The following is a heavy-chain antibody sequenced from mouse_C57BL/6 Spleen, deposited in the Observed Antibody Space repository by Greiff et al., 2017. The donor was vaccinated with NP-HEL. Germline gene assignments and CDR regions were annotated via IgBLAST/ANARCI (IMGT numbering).Heavy chain of an antibody. V-gene: IGHV1-64*01. CDR3: ARGGYYYALDY. CDR1: GYTFTSYW. Sequence: QVQLQQSGAELVKPGASVKLSCKASGYTFTSYWMHWVKQRPGQGLEWIGKIHPGSGSTNYNEKFKGKATLTVDKSSSTAYMQLSSLTSEDSAVYYCARGGYYYALDYWGQGTTRTVSS. CDR2: IHPGSGST. J-gene: IGHJ4*01. D-gene: IGHD2-2*01.